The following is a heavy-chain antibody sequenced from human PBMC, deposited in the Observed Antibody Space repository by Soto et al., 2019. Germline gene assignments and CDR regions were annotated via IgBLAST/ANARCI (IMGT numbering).Heavy chain of an antibody. CDR1: GGSFSGYY. CDR3: ARLQYSYYYYYMDV. D-gene: IGHD4-4*01. V-gene: IGHV4-34*01. J-gene: IGHJ6*03. Sequence: SETLSLTCAVYGGSFSGYYWSWIRQPPGKGLEWIGEINHSGSTNYNPSLKSRVTISVDTSKNQFSLKISSVTAADTAVYYCARLQYSYYYYYMDVWGKGTTVTVSS. CDR2: INHSGST.